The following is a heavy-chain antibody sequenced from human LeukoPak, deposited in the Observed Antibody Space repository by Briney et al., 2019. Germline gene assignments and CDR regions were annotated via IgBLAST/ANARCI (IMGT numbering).Heavy chain of an antibody. D-gene: IGHD3-22*01. J-gene: IGHJ3*02. CDR1: GDSISSGDYY. CDR3: ARGPYSYDGSGAFGI. CDR2: ISSSGST. V-gene: IGHV4-61*02. Sequence: SETLSLTCTVSGDSISSGDYYCSWIRQPAGKGLEWIGRISSSGSTNYNPSLKSRVTISVDTSKNQFSLKLSSVTAADTAVYFCARGPYSYDGSGAFGIWGQGTMVTVSS.